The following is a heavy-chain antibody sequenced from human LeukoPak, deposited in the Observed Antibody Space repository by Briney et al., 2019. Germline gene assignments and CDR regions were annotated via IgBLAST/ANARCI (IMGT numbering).Heavy chain of an antibody. V-gene: IGHV3-48*04. CDR3: ARALEYSSSWYPKPYDY. D-gene: IGHD6-13*01. CDR2: ISTSSITK. CDR1: GFTLSNYN. Sequence: GGSLRLSCAASGFTLSNYNMNWVRQAPGKGLEWVSYISTSSITKYYADSVKGRLTISRDNAKNSLYLQMNSLRAEDTAVYYCARALEYSSSWYPKPYDYWGQGTLVTVSS. J-gene: IGHJ4*02.